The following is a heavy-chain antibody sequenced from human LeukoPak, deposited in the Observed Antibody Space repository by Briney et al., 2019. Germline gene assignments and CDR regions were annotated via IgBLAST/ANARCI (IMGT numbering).Heavy chain of an antibody. V-gene: IGHV1-2*02. J-gene: IGHJ4*02. D-gene: IGHD4-17*01. CDR2: INPNSGGT. CDR1: GYTFTDYY. CDR3: ASEWLYGDYGTFNY. Sequence: GASVKVSCKASGYTFTDYYIHWVRQAPGQGLDWMGWINPNSGGTNYAQKFQGRVTMTRDTSISTAYMELSRLRSDDTAVYYCASEWLYGDYGTFNYWGQGTLVTVSS.